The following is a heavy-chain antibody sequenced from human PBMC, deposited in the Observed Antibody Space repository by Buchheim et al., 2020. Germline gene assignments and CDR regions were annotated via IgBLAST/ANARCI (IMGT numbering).Heavy chain of an antibody. CDR3: ARGGRNNWFDP. CDR2: MSYSGST. J-gene: IGHJ5*02. Sequence: QVQLRESGPGLVKPSQTLSLTCTVSGGSISSGGYHWSWIRQHPGKGLEWIGYMSYSGSTYYNPSLKSRLTTSVDTPKNQFSLKLTSVTAADTAVYYCARGGRNNWFDPWGQGTL. V-gene: IGHV4-31*03. CDR1: GGSISSGGYH.